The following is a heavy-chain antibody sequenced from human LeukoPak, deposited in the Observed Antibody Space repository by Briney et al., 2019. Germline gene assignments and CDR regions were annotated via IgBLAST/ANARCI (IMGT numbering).Heavy chain of an antibody. V-gene: IGHV1-69*13. Sequence: GASVKVSCKASGGTFSGYEIHWVRQAPGQGLEWMGGIIPIIGTANYAQKFQGRVTIAADESTSTAYMELSSLRSEDTAVYYCARDKALGRDYMDVWGKGTTVTVSS. CDR1: GGTFSGYE. CDR2: IIPIIGTA. CDR3: ARDKALGRDYMDV. J-gene: IGHJ6*03.